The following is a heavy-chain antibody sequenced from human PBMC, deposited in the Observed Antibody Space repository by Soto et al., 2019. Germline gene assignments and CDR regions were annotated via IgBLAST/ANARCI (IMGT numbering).Heavy chain of an antibody. Sequence: SETLSLTCAVYGGSFSGYYWSWIRQPPGKGLEWIGEINHSGSTNYNPSLKSRVTISVDTSKNQFSLKLSSVTAADTAVYYCARATMIVVVITEGSWFDPWGQGTLVTAPQ. CDR2: INHSGST. V-gene: IGHV4-34*01. CDR1: GGSFSGYY. J-gene: IGHJ5*02. D-gene: IGHD3-22*01. CDR3: ARATMIVVVITEGSWFDP.